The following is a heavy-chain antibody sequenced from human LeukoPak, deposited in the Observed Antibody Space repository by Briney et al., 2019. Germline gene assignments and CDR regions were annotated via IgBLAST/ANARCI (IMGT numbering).Heavy chain of an antibody. CDR3: ARDAYSSGWYQFYYYMDV. V-gene: IGHV3-64*01. CDR1: GFTFYNYE. Sequence: PGGSLRLSCVVSGFTFYNYEMYWVRQAPGKGLEYVSAISSNGGSTYYANSVKGRFTISRDNSKNTLYLQMGSLRAEDMAVYYCARDAYSSGWYQFYYYMDVWGKGTTVTVSS. J-gene: IGHJ6*03. CDR2: ISSNGGST. D-gene: IGHD6-19*01.